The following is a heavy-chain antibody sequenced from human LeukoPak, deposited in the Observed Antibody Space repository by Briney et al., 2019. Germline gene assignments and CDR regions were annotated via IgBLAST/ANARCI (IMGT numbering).Heavy chain of an antibody. CDR3: ARARKNHLVPAALYYFDY. Sequence: SETLSLTCTVSGGSISSSSYYWGWIRQPPGKGLEWIGNIYYNGSTYYNPSLKSRVTISVDTSKNQFSLKLSSVTAADTAVYYCARARKNHLVPAALYYFDYWGQGTLVTVSS. CDR2: IYYNGST. CDR1: GGSISSSSYY. J-gene: IGHJ4*02. V-gene: IGHV4-39*07. D-gene: IGHD2-2*01.